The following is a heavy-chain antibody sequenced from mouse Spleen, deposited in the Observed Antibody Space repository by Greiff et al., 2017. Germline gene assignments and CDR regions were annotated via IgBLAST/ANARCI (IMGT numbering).Heavy chain of an antibody. J-gene: IGHJ4*01. CDR3: ARHEGIIYAMDY. V-gene: IGHV2-6-1*01. CDR2: IWSDGST. Sequence: VQRVESGPGLVAPSQSLSITCTISGFSLTSYGVHWVRQPPGKGLEWLVVIWSDGSTTYNSALKSRLSISKDNSKSQVFLKMNSLQTDDTAMYYCARHEGIIYAMDYWGQGTSVTVSS. CDR1: GFSLTSYG.